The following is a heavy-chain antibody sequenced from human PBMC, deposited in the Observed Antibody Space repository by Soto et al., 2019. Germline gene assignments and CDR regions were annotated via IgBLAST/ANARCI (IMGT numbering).Heavy chain of an antibody. D-gene: IGHD2-15*01. CDR3: ARESPDCSGGSCYSDYYYGMDV. CDR2: IIPIFGTA. Sequence: QVQLVQSGAEVKKPGSSVKVSCKASGGTFSSYAISWVRQAPGQGLEWMGGIIPIFGTANYAQKFQGRVTNTADDSTSTAYMELSSLRSEDTAVYYCARESPDCSGGSCYSDYYYGMDVWGQGTTVTVSS. J-gene: IGHJ6*02. CDR1: GGTFSSYA. V-gene: IGHV1-69*01.